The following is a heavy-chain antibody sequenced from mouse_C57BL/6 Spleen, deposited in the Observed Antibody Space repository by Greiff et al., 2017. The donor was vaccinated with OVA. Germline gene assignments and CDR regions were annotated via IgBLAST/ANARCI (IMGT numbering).Heavy chain of an antibody. D-gene: IGHD1-1*01. J-gene: IGHJ2*01. V-gene: IGHV1-80*01. CDR2: IYPGDGDT. CDR1: GYAFSSYW. CDR3: ARLYYYGSSYRGYFDY. Sequence: QVQLKQSGAELVKPGASVKISCKASGYAFSSYWMNWVKQRPGKGLEWIGQIYPGDGDTNYNGKFKGKATLTADKSSSTAYMQLSSLTSEDSAVYFCARLYYYGSSYRGYFDYWGQGTTLTVSS.